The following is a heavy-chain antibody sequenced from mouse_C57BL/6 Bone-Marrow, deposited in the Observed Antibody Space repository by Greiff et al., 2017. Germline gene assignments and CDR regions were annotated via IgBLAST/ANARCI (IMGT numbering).Heavy chain of an antibody. V-gene: IGHV5-4*03. J-gene: IGHJ3*01. CDR2: ISDGGSYT. CDR3: ARRWFAY. Sequence: EVQRVESGGGLVKPGGSLKLSCAASGFTFSSYAMPWVRQTPEKRLEWVATISDGGSYTYYPDNVKGRFTISRDKAKNNLYLQMSHLKSEDTAMYYCARRWFAYWGQGTLVTVSA. CDR1: GFTFSSYA.